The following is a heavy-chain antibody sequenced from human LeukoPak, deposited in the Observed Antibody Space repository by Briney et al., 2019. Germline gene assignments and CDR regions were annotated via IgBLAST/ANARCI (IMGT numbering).Heavy chain of an antibody. CDR1: GGSISSYY. V-gene: IGHV4-4*07. D-gene: IGHD3-10*01. J-gene: IGHJ4*02. CDR2: IYTSGST. CDR3: ARPYGSGSYYNTFDY. Sequence: SETLSLTCTVSGGSISSYYWSWIRQPAGKGLEWIGRIYTSGSTDYNPSLKSRVTMSVDTSKNQFSLKLSSVTAADTAVYYCARPYGSGSYYNTFDYWGQGTLVTVSS.